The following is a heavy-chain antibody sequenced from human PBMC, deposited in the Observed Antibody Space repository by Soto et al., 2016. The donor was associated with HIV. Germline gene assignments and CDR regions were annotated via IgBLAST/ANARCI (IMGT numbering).Heavy chain of an antibody. CDR1: GYTFTGYY. CDR3: ARDAGTYYGSGSYFY. Sequence: QVQLVQSGAEVKKPGASVKVSCKASGYTFTGYYLHWVRQAPGQGLEWMGWINPNSGGTDYAQKFQGRLTMTRDTSISTAYMELSRLRSDDTAVYFCARDAGTYYGSGSYFYWGQGTLVTVSS. D-gene: IGHD3-10*01. V-gene: IGHV1-2*02. CDR2: INPNSGGT. J-gene: IGHJ4*02.